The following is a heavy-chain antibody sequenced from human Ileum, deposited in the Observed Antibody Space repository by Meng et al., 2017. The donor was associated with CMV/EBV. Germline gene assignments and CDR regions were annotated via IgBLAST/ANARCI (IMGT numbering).Heavy chain of an antibody. Sequence: GGSLRLSCAASGFTFSRHGMHWVRQAPGKGLEWMAFIRYDGSNTLYADSVKGRFTISRDNSKNTLFLQMDSLRAEDTAVYYCAGESGVPNGMDVWGQGTTVTVSS. CDR2: IRYDGSNT. D-gene: IGHD2-2*01. CDR1: GFTFSRHG. CDR3: AGESGVPNGMDV. J-gene: IGHJ6*02. V-gene: IGHV3-30*02.